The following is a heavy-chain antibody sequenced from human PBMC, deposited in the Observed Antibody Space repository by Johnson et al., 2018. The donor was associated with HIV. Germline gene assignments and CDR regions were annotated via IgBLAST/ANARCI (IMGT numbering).Heavy chain of an antibody. J-gene: IGHJ3*02. CDR1: GFTFSSYA. CDR3: ARWVDTTVDI. CDR2: ISYDGSNK. D-gene: IGHD5-18*01. V-gene: IGHV3-30-3*01. Sequence: QVQLVESGGGVVQPGRSLRLSCAASGFTFSSYAMHWVSQAPGTGLEWVAIISYDGSNKYYADSVKGRLTISRDNAKNSLYLQMNSLRAEDTAVYYCARWVDTTVDIWGQGTMVTVSS.